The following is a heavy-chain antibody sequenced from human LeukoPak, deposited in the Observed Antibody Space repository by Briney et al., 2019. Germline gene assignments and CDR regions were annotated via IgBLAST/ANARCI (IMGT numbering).Heavy chain of an antibody. V-gene: IGHV4-34*01. J-gene: IGHJ4*02. CDR1: GGSFSGYY. D-gene: IGHD3-10*01. Sequence: SETLSLTCAVYGGSFSGYYWSWIRQPPGKGLEWIGEINHSGSTNYNPSLKSRVTISVDTSKNQFSLKLSSVTAADTAVYYCARRRVRGVIITYWGQGTLVTVSS. CDR3: ARRRVRGVIITY. CDR2: INHSGST.